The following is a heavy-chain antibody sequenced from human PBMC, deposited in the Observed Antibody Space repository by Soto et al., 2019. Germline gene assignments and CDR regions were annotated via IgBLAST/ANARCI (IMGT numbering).Heavy chain of an antibody. CDR1: GASLSSGGYY. CDR3: ARDRHNNFFDP. J-gene: IGHJ5*02. D-gene: IGHD6-6*01. V-gene: IGHV4-31*03. CDR2: IYYSGST. Sequence: SETLSLTCTVSGASLSSGGYYWTWIRQSPGKGLEWIGYIYYSGSTYYNPSLESRVAISLDTSRSQFSLTLHSVTAADTAIYYCARDRHNNFFDPWGQGTLVTVSS.